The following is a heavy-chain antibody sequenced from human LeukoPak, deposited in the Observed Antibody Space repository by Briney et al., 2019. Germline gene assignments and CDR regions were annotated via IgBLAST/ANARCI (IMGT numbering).Heavy chain of an antibody. CDR3: ARPHRDSSSWYLDAFDV. D-gene: IGHD6-13*01. Sequence: GGSLRLSCAASGFTFSSYAMHWVRQAPGKGLEWVAVISYDGSNKYYADSVKGRFTISRDNSKNTLYLQMNSLRAEDTAVYYCARPHRDSSSWYLDAFDVWGQGTMVTVSS. CDR1: GFTFSSYA. J-gene: IGHJ3*01. CDR2: ISYDGSNK. V-gene: IGHV3-30-3*01.